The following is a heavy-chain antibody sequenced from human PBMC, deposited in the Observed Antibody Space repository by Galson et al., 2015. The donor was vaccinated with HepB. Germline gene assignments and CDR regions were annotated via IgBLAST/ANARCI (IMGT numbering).Heavy chain of an antibody. CDR2: ISSSSSTI. J-gene: IGHJ3*02. D-gene: IGHD5-12*01. Sequence: SLRLSCAASGFTFSNYNMNWVRQAPGKGLEWVSYISSSSSTIYYADSVKGRFTISRDNAKNSLYLQMNSLRDEDTAVYYCARDPPSNSGHADAFDIWGQGTMVTVSS. CDR1: GFTFSNYN. CDR3: ARDPPSNSGHADAFDI. V-gene: IGHV3-48*02.